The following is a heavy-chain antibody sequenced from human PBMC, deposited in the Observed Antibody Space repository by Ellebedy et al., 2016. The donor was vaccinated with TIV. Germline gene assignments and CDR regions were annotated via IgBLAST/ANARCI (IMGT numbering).Heavy chain of an antibody. CDR3: AKLGHRATPDDS. Sequence: GESLKISCQGSAYSFINYWIVWVRQMPGRGLEWMGIIDLSDSDTRYSPSFQGQVTISADRSVTTAYLHFNSLKPSDTAAYYCAKLGHRATPDDSWGQGTLVTVSS. D-gene: IGHD1-14*01. CDR1: AYSFINYW. CDR2: IDLSDSDT. J-gene: IGHJ4*02. V-gene: IGHV5-51*01.